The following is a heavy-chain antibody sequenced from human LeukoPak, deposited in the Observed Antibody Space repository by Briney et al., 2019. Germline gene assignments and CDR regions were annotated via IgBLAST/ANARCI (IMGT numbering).Heavy chain of an antibody. CDR2: ISVYKGDT. D-gene: IGHD6-19*01. CDR3: ARAGGWARGDYKADAFGI. V-gene: IGHV1-18*01. Sequence: GASVKVSCKASGYTFTNFGISWVRQAPGQGLEWMGWISVYKGDTNYAQILQGRVTMTTDTSTSTAYMELRSLRSDDTAVYYCARAGGWARGDYKADAFGIWGQGTMVTVSS. CDR1: GYTFTNFG. J-gene: IGHJ3*02.